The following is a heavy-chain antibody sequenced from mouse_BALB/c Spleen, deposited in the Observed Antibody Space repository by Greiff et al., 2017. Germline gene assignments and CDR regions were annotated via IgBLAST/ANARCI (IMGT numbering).Heavy chain of an antibody. Sequence: QVQLKQPGAELVRPGASVKLSCKASGYTFTSYWINWVKQRPGQGLEWIGNIYPSDSYTNYNQKFKDKATLTVDKSSSTAYMQLSSPTSEDSAVYYCTRGYDGYLAWFAYWGQGTLVTVSA. D-gene: IGHD2-3*01. J-gene: IGHJ3*01. CDR3: TRGYDGYLAWFAY. CDR2: IYPSDSYT. V-gene: IGHV1-69*02. CDR1: GYTFTSYW.